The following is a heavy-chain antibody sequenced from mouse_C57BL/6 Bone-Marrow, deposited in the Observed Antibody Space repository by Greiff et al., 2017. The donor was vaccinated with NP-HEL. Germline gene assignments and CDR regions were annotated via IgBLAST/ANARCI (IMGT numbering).Heavy chain of an antibody. CDR1: GFTFSSYT. CDR3: ARLYGRYFDV. D-gene: IGHD1-1*01. Sequence: DVKLVESGGGLVKPGGSLKLSCAASGFTFSSYTMSWVRQTPEKRLEWVATISGGGGNTYYPDSVKGRFTISRDNAKNTLYLQMSSLRSEDTALYYCARLYGRYFDVWGTGTTVTVSS. V-gene: IGHV5-9*01. CDR2: ISGGGGNT. J-gene: IGHJ1*03.